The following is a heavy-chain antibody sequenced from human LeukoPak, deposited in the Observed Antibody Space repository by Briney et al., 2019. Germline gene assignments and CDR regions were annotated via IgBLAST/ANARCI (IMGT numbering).Heavy chain of an antibody. CDR2: IYYSGST. V-gene: IGHV4-31*03. Sequence: PSETLSLTCTVSGGSISSGGYYCSWIRQHPGKGLEWIGYIYYSGSTYYNPSLKSRVTISVDTSKNQFSLKLSSVTAADTAVYYCARGYDGYGFFGYWGQGTLVTVSS. J-gene: IGHJ4*02. CDR3: ARGYDGYGFFGY. D-gene: IGHD5-12*01. CDR1: GGSISSGGYY.